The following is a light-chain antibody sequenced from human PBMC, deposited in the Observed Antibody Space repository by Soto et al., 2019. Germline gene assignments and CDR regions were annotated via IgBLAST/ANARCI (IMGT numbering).Light chain of an antibody. CDR3: ASYTTTSTRV. CDR1: SGDVGNYNL. V-gene: IGLV2-14*02. J-gene: IGLJ1*01. Sequence: QSVLTQPASVSGSPGQSITISCAGISGDVGNYNLVSWYQQHPDEAPRLLIYETSNRPSGVSDRFSGSKSVNTATLTISGLQAEDEADYYCASYTTTSTRVFGTGTKVTVL. CDR2: ETS.